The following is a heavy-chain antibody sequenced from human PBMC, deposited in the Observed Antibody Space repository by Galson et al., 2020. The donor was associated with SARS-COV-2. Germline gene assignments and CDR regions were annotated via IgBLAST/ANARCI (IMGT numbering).Heavy chain of an antibody. D-gene: IGHD3-10*01. V-gene: IGHV2-5*01. CDR1: GFSLSTPGVG. Sequence: SGPTLVKPTQTLTLTCTVSGFSLSTPGVGVAWFRQPPGKALEWLALIYWNDDKHYSPSLKSRLAITRDTSKNQVVLTISNLDPVDTATYFCSHPHYYGSGTFFRKSLYYFDSWGQGVLVAVSS. J-gene: IGHJ4*02. CDR2: IYWNDDK. CDR3: SHPHYYGSGTFFRKSLYYFDS.